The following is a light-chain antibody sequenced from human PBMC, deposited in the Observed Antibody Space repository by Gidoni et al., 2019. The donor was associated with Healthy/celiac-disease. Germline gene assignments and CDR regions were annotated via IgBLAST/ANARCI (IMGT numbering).Light chain of an antibody. J-gene: IGKJ2*02. V-gene: IGKV1-5*01. Sequence: DIQMTQSPSTLSASVGDRVTITCRASQSISSWLAWFQQKPGKAHKLLIYDASFLESGVPSRFSGSGSGTEFTITISSLQPDDFATYYCQQYNSYPCTFGQGTKLEIK. CDR1: QSISSW. CDR2: DAS. CDR3: QQYNSYPCT.